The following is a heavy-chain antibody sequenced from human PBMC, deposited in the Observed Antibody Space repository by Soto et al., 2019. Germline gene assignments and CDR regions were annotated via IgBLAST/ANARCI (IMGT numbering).Heavy chain of an antibody. V-gene: IGHV3-23*01. CDR3: AKVRGYSSGWYLGSHYYFDY. CDR1: GFTFSSYA. J-gene: IGHJ4*02. D-gene: IGHD6-19*01. CDR2: ISGSGGST. Sequence: PGGSLRLSCAASGFTFSSYAMSWVRQAPGKGLEWVSAISGSGGSTYYADSVKGRFTISRDNSKNTLYLQMNSLRAEDTAVYYCAKVRGYSSGWYLGSHYYFDYWGQGTLVTVSS.